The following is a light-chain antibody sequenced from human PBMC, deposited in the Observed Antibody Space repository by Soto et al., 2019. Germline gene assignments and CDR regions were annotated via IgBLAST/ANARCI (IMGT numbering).Light chain of an antibody. J-gene: IGLJ2*01. CDR2: DVN. CDR1: ISKVGGYNY. Sequence: QSALTQPRSVSGSPGQSVTISCTGSISKVGGYNYVSWYQQHPDEAPQRIIYDVNKRPSGVPDRFSGSKSGNTASLTISGLQAEDEADYYCCSYGGTVVFGGGTKLTVL. CDR3: CSYGGTVV. V-gene: IGLV2-11*01.